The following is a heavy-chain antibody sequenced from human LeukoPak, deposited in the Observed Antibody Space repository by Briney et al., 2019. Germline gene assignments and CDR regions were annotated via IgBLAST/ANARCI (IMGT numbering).Heavy chain of an antibody. V-gene: IGHV3-23*01. CDR3: AKNKYYDILTGYMTA. Sequence: GGSLRLSCAASGFTFDDYGMSWVRQAPGKGLEWVSAISSSGGSTYYADSVKGRFTISRDNSKNTLYLQMHSLRADDTAVYYCAKNKYYDILTGYMTAWGQGTLVTVSS. D-gene: IGHD3-9*01. CDR2: ISSSGGST. CDR1: GFTFDDYG. J-gene: IGHJ5*02.